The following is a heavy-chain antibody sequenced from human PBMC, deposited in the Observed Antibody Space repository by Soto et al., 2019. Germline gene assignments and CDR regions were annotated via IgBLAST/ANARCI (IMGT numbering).Heavy chain of an antibody. D-gene: IGHD1-26*01. V-gene: IGHV2-5*02. CDR3: AHAYGGRSLY. Sequence: QITLKESGPTLVKPPQTLTLSCTFSGFSLTTDRVGVGGIRQPPGEALEWLAVIYWDDSKTYRPSPESRLTITKDTSKNQVALTMTNMDSVDTATYYCAHAYGGRSLYWGQGTLVTVSS. CDR2: IYWDDSK. J-gene: IGHJ4*02. CDR1: GFSLTTDRVG.